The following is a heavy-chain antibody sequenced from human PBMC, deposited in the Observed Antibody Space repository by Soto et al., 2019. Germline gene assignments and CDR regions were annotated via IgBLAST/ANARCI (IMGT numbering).Heavy chain of an antibody. J-gene: IGHJ6*02. CDR3: ARGDREYLAVVIRVLPVEYVVDV. CDR1: GFTFRNYA. CDR2: ISYDGGNP. D-gene: IGHD2-15*01. V-gene: IGHV3-30-3*01. Sequence: VQLVESGGGVVQPGRSLRLSCAASGFTFRNYAMHWVRQAPGKGLECVADISYDGGNPFYRDYVKGRFTISRDNSKNPLYLTIHSLRYDGTAVYYCARGDREYLAVVIRVLPVEYVVDVWGQGPTFTVSS.